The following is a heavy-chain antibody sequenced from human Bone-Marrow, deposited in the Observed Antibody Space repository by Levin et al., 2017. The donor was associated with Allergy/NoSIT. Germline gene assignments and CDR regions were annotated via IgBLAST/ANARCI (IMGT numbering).Heavy chain of an antibody. J-gene: IGHJ4*01. CDR3: SRSFHQPAGPWYFDY. V-gene: IGHV3-49*03. Sequence: RTGGSLRLSCTGSGFTFGDYVMSWYRQAPGKGLEWVSFITSKAYGETAHYAASVRGRFTVSRDASKSIAYLQLNSLKFEDSAMYHCSRSFHQPAGPWYFDYWGHGTPVTVSS. CDR2: ITSKAYGETA. D-gene: IGHD1-14*01. CDR1: GFTFGDYV.